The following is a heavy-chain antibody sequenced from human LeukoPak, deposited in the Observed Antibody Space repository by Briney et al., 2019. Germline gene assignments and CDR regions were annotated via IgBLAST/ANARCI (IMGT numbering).Heavy chain of an antibody. D-gene: IGHD6-19*01. Sequence: ASVKVSFKASGYTFTSYDINWVRQATGQGLEWMGWMNPNSGNTGYAQKFQGRVTMTRNTSISTAYMELSSLRSEDTAVYYCARGYESSGWSYYYYYGMDVWGQGTTVTVSS. CDR2: MNPNSGNT. CDR1: GYTFTSYD. CDR3: ARGYESSGWSYYYYYGMDV. J-gene: IGHJ6*02. V-gene: IGHV1-8*01.